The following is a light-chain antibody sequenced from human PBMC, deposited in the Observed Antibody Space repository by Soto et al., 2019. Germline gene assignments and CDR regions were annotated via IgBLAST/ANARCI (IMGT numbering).Light chain of an antibody. J-gene: IGKJ4*01. Sequence: DIQMTQSPSSLSASVGDRVTITCRASQSISSWLAWYQQKPGKAPTLLIFDAFSLESGVPSRFSGSRSGTEFTLTISSLQPDDYATYYCQQYNSYSPLTFGGGTKVDI. CDR2: DAF. CDR1: QSISSW. CDR3: QQYNSYSPLT. V-gene: IGKV1-5*01.